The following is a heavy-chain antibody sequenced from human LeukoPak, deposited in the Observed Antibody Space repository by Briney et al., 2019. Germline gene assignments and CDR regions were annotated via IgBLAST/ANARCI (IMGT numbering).Heavy chain of an antibody. CDR2: ISSSSSYI. J-gene: IGHJ6*03. V-gene: IGHV3-21*01. Sequence: GGSLRLSCAASGFTFSSYAMSWVRQAPGKGLEWVSSISSSSSYIYYADSVKGRFTISRDNAKNSLYLQMNSLRAEDTAVYYCARGLQLLPYYYYMDVWGKGTTVTVSS. CDR3: ARGLQLLPYYYYMDV. D-gene: IGHD2-2*01. CDR1: GFTFSSYA.